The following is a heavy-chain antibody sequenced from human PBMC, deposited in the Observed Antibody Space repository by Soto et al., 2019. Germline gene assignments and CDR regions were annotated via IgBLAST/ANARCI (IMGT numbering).Heavy chain of an antibody. J-gene: IGHJ3*02. CDR3: ARDRPVGQWLVQTEAFDI. V-gene: IGHV6-1*01. CDR2: TYYRSKWYN. Sequence: SQTLSLTCAISGDSVSSNSAAWNWIRQSPSRGLEWLGRTYYRSKWYNDYAVSVKSRITINPDTSKNQFSLQLHSVTPEDTAVYYCARDRPVGQWLVQTEAFDIWGQGTMVTVSS. CDR1: GDSVSSNSAA. D-gene: IGHD6-19*01.